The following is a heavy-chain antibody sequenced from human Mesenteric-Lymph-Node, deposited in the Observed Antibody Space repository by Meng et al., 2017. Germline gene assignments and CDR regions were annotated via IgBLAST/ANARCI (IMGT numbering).Heavy chain of an antibody. CDR2: ISYSGST. CDR1: GGSISSGDYY. V-gene: IGHV4-30-4*01. D-gene: IGHD3-22*01. J-gene: IGHJ4*02. Sequence: QAQLQESGQALVNPSKTLSLTCTVSGGSISSGDYYWSWIRQPPGKGLEWIGYISYSGSTYYNPSLKSRVTISVDTSKNQFSLKLSSVTAADTAVYYCARTHFYDSSNYGFDYWGQGTLVTVSS. CDR3: ARTHFYDSSNYGFDY.